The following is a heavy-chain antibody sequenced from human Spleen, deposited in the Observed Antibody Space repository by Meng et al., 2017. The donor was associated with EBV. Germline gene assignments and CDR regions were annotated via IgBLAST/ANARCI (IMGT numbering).Heavy chain of an antibody. D-gene: IGHD1-26*01. CDR3: ARGPYYE. J-gene: IGHJ4*02. CDR2: INQSGSI. Sequence: VQLQQWGAGLLKPSEPLSLPCAVSGGSFSSYYWSWIRQPPGKGLEWIGEINQSGSIYYNPSLMGRVTISGDTSRNQFSLKLISVTAADTAVYYCARGPYYEWGQGTLVTVSS. V-gene: IGHV4-34*01. CDR1: GGSFSSYY.